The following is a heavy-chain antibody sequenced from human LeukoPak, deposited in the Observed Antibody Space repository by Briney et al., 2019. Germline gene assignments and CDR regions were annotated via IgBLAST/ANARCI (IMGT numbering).Heavy chain of an antibody. J-gene: IGHJ3*02. D-gene: IGHD4-17*01. Sequence: GGSLRLSCAASGFTFSSYVMHWVSQAPGKGLEWVAVISYDGSNKYYADSVKGRFTISRDNSKNTLYLQMNSLRAEDTAVYYCAKVMYYGDYVDDAFDIWGQGTMVTVSS. CDR2: ISYDGSNK. CDR3: AKVMYYGDYVDDAFDI. V-gene: IGHV3-30*18. CDR1: GFTFSSYV.